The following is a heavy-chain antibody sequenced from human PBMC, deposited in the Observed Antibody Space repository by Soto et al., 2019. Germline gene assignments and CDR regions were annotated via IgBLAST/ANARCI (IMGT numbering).Heavy chain of an antibody. CDR3: ARDSKGFSDGPYYFDY. D-gene: IGHD2-2*01. CDR2: ISSSSSYI. V-gene: IGHV3-21*01. CDR1: GFTFSSYS. Sequence: GGSLRLSCAASGFTFSSYSMNWVRQAPGKGLEWVSSISSSSSYIYYADSVKGRFTISRDNAKNSLYLQMNSLRAEDTAVYYCARDSKGFSDGPYYFDYWGQGTLVTVSS. J-gene: IGHJ4*02.